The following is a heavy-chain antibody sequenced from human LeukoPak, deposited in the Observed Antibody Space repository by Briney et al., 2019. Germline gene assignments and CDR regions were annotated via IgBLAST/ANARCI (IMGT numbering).Heavy chain of an antibody. J-gene: IGHJ4*02. D-gene: IGHD4-11*01. V-gene: IGHV1-2*02. Sequence: GASVKVSCEASGYTFTSYYMHWVRQAPGHGLEWVWWINTNSGGTKYAQKVQGRFTMTRDTSISTTYMELSSLSSDDTAVYYCARDSLGAYTFVFWGQGTLVTVSS. CDR3: ARDSLGAYTFVF. CDR1: GYTFTSYY. CDR2: INTNSGGT.